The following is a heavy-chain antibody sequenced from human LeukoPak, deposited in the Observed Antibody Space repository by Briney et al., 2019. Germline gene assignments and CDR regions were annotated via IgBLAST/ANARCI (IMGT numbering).Heavy chain of an antibody. D-gene: IGHD6-6*01. CDR2: IYYSGST. J-gene: IGHJ4*02. Sequence: PSETLSLTCTVSGYSISSGYNWGWIRQPPGKGLEWIGSIYYSGSTYYNPSLKSRVTISVDTSKNQFSLKLSSVTAADTAVYYCARHRAVSYYFDYWGQGTLVTVSS. CDR3: ARHRAVSYYFDY. V-gene: IGHV4-38-2*02. CDR1: GYSISSGYN.